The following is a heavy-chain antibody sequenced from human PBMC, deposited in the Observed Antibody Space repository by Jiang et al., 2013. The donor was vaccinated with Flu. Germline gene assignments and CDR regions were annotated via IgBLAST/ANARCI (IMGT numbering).Heavy chain of an antibody. CDR3: ARRQDVNYYGMDV. J-gene: IGHJ6*01. Sequence: GSGLVKPSETLSLTCTVSGDSISSSSYYWGWVRQSPGKGLEWIGSIYYSGSTYYNPSLKSRVTISVDTSKNQFSLKLSSVTAADTAVYYCARRQDVNYYGMDVWGPRDHGHRLL. CDR1: GDSISSSSYY. V-gene: IGHV4-39*01. D-gene: IGHD2-15*01. CDR2: IYYSGST.